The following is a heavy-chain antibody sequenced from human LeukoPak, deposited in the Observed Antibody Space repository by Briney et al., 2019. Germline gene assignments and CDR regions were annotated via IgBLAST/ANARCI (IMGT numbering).Heavy chain of an antibody. V-gene: IGHV4-39*07. CDR3: ARAYSSSWYFNWFDP. J-gene: IGHJ5*02. CDR1: GGSISTSSYY. Sequence: SETLSLTCTVSGGSISTSSYYWGWVRQPPGKGLEWIGNIFYSGSTYYSPSLKSRVTISLDTSRNQFSLKLSSVTAADTAVYFCARAYSSSWYFNWFDPWGQGTLVTVSS. D-gene: IGHD6-13*01. CDR2: IFYSGST.